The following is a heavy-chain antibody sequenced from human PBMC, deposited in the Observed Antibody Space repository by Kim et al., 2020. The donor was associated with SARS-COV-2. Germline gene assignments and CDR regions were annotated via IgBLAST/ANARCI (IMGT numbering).Heavy chain of an antibody. CDR1: GGSFSGYY. D-gene: IGHD2-15*01. J-gene: IGHJ4*02. V-gene: IGHV4-34*01. CDR2: INHSGST. Sequence: SETLSLTCAVYGGSFSGYYWSWIRQPPGKGLEWIGEINHSGSTNYNPSLKSRVTISVDTSKNQFSLKLSSVTAADTAVYYCARVSRCSGGSCYSDDYWGQGTLVTVSS. CDR3: ARVSRCSGGSCYSDDY.